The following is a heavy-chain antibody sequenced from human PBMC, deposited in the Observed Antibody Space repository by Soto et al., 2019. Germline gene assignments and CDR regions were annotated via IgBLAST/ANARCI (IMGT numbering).Heavy chain of an antibody. D-gene: IGHD2-2*01. J-gene: IGHJ4*02. CDR1: GFTLSSYW. CDR2: IGSDGTST. V-gene: IGHV3-74*01. Sequence: GGSLRLSCADSGFTLSSYWMHWVRQAPGKGLVWVSRIGSDGTSTNYADSVKGRFTISGDNAKNTLYLQMNSLRAEDTAVYYCAREAYCSSTNCYDRYFDYWGQGALVTVSS. CDR3: AREAYCSSTNCYDRYFDY.